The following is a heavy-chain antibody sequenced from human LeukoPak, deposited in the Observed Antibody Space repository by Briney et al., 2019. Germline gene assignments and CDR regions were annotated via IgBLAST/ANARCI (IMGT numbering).Heavy chain of an antibody. CDR3: ARSNYDSNWFDP. V-gene: IGHV4-30-2*01. CDR1: GGSISSGGYY. J-gene: IGHJ5*02. D-gene: IGHD5-12*01. CDR2: IYHSGST. Sequence: SETLSLTCTVSGGSISSGGYYWSWIRQPPGKGLEWIGYIYHSGSTYYHPSLKSRVTISVDRSKNQFSLKLSSVTAADTAVYYCARSNYDSNWFDPWGQGTLVTVSS.